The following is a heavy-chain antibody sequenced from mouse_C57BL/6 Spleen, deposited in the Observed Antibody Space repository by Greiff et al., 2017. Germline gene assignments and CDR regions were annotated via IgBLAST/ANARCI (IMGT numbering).Heavy chain of an antibody. CDR2: IWSGGST. J-gene: IGHJ1*03. CDR1: GFSLTSYG. Sequence: QVQLQQSGPGLVQPSQSLSISCTVSGFSLTSYGVHWVRQSPGQGLEWLGVIWSGGSTAYNAAFISRLSISKDNSKSQVSFKMNSLQADDTAIYYCARSPLITHGYFDVWGTGTTVTVSS. D-gene: IGHD1-1*01. CDR3: ARSPLITHGYFDV. V-gene: IGHV2-2*01.